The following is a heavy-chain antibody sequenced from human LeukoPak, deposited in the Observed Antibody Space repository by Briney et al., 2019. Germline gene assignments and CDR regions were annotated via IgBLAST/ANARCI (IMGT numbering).Heavy chain of an antibody. D-gene: IGHD6-6*01. CDR1: AFSRSTRGVG. V-gene: IGHV2-5*02. CDR3: AHRRPLAARTGFDY. J-gene: IGHJ4*02. Sequence: SGPTLVNPTQTLTLTCTLSAFSRSTRGVGVGWIRQPPGKALDGLALIYWDDDKRYSTSLKSRLTITKDTSKNQVVLTMTNMDPVDTATYYCAHRRPLAARTGFDYWGQGTLVTVSS. CDR2: IYWDDDK.